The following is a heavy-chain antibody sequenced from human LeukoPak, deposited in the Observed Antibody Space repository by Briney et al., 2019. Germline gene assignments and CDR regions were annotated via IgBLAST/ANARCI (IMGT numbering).Heavy chain of an antibody. Sequence: SVKVSCKASGYTFNSYDMNWVRQAPGQGLEWMGGIIPIFGTANYAQKFQGRVTITADKSTSTAYMELSSLTSEDTAVYYCAREGIVVVPAEYFDYWGQGTLVTVSS. CDR3: AREGIVVVPAEYFDY. V-gene: IGHV1-69*06. D-gene: IGHD2-2*01. CDR2: IIPIFGTA. J-gene: IGHJ4*02. CDR1: GYTFNSYD.